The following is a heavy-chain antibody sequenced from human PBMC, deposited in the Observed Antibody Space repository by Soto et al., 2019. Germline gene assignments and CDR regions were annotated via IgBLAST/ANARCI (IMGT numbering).Heavy chain of an antibody. CDR1: GYTFTGYY. CDR3: ARASSSWGYYYYGMDV. CDR2: INPNSGGT. Sequence: ASVKVSCKASGYTFTGYYMHWVRQAPGQGLEWMGWINPNSGGTNYAQKFQGWVTMTRDTSISTAYMELGRLRSDDTAVYYCARASSSWGYYYYGMDVWGQGTTVTVSS. J-gene: IGHJ6*02. V-gene: IGHV1-2*04. D-gene: IGHD6-6*01.